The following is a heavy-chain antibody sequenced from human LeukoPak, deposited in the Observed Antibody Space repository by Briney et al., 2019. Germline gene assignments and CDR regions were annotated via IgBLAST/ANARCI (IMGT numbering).Heavy chain of an antibody. CDR3: ARNDASGSYYNVAFDI. J-gene: IGHJ3*02. CDR1: NGSISNYY. Sequence: SETLSLTCTVSNGSISNYYWSWVRQPPGKGLEWIGLISYSGSPNYNPSLKSRVTTSVDTSKNQFSLRLSSVTAADTAVYYCARNDASGSYYNVAFDIWGQGTMVTVSS. D-gene: IGHD3-10*01. V-gene: IGHV4-59*01. CDR2: ISYSGSP.